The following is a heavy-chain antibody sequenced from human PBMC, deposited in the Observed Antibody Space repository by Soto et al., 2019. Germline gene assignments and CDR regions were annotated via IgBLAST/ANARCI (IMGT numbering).Heavy chain of an antibody. D-gene: IGHD2-2*01. CDR2: IYPGDSDT. V-gene: IGHV5-51*01. CDR3: ARQGSDCSSTSCYFFSPSAFGYYYYGMDV. Sequence: GESLKISCKGSGDSFISYWIGWVRQMPGKGLEWMGIIYPGDSDTRYSPSFQGQVTISADKSISTAYLQWSSLKASDTAMYYCARQGSDCSSTSCYFFSPSAFGYYYYGMDVWGQGTTVTVSS. CDR1: GDSFISYW. J-gene: IGHJ6*02.